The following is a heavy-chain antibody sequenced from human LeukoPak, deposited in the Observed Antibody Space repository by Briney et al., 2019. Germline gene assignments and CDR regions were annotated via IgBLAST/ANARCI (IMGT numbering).Heavy chain of an antibody. V-gene: IGHV4-39*01. D-gene: IGHD1-7*01. Sequence: SETLSLTCTVSGGSISISSYYWGWIRQPPGRGRASIGRIYYSGRTYYNPSLKSRVTISVDTSKNQFSLKLSSVTAAETAGYYCARHALELHLGWFDPWGQGTLVTVSS. J-gene: IGHJ5*02. CDR3: ARHALELHLGWFDP. CDR1: GGSISISSYY. CDR2: IYYSGRT.